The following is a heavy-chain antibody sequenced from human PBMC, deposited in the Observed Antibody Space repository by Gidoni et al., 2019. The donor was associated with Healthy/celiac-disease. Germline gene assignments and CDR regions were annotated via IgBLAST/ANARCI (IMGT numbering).Heavy chain of an antibody. D-gene: IGHD3-22*01. CDR2: ISYDGSNK. J-gene: IGHJ4*02. CDR1: GFTFSSYA. V-gene: IGHV3-30-3*01. Sequence: QVQLVESGGGVVQPGRSLRLSCAASGFTFSSYAMHWVRQAPGKGLEWVAVISYDGSNKYYADSVKGRFTISRDNSKNTLYLQMNSRRAEDTAVYYCARDRRRTPVVMGDYWGQGTLVTVSS. CDR3: ARDRRRTPVVMGDY.